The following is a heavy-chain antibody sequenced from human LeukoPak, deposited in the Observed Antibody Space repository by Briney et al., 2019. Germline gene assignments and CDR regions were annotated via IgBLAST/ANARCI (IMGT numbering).Heavy chain of an antibody. Sequence: SVKVSCKASGGTFSSYAISWVRQAPGQGLEWMGRIIPIFGIANYAQKFQGRVTITADKSTSTAYMELSSLRSEDMAVYYCARDDLEMATIRDGSDYWGQGTLVTVSS. CDR1: GGTFSSYA. V-gene: IGHV1-69*04. CDR2: IIPIFGIA. D-gene: IGHD5-24*01. J-gene: IGHJ4*02. CDR3: ARDDLEMATIRDGSDY.